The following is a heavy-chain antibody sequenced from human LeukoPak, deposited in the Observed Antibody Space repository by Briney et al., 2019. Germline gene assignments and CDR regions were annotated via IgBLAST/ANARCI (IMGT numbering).Heavy chain of an antibody. Sequence: PSETLSLTCTVSGGSISITSYYWGWIRQPPGKGLEWIGSMYSSGSTYYNPSLKSRVTISVDTSKNQFSLRLTSVSAADTAVYYCVRGPYGSGISNWFDPWGQGTQVIVSS. CDR3: VRGPYGSGISNWFDP. CDR2: MYSSGST. D-gene: IGHD3-10*01. CDR1: GGSISITSYY. J-gene: IGHJ5*02. V-gene: IGHV4-39*07.